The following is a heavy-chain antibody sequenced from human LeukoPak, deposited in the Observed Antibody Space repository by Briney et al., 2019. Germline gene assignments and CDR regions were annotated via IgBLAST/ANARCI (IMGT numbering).Heavy chain of an antibody. CDR3: ASVYSGSSIGY. Sequence: ASVKVSCKASGYTFTSYDINWVRQATGQGLEWMGWMNPNSGNTGYAQKFQERVTITRDMSTSIAYMELSSLRSEDTAVYYCASVYSGSSIGYWGQGTLVTVSS. J-gene: IGHJ4*02. V-gene: IGHV1-8*01. CDR2: MNPNSGNT. D-gene: IGHD1-26*01. CDR1: GYTFTSYD.